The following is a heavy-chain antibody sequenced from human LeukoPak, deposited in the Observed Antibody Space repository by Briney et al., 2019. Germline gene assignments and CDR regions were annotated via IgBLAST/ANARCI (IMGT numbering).Heavy chain of an antibody. V-gene: IGHV1-8*01. J-gene: IGHJ4*02. CDR2: MNPNSGNT. CDR3: ARDQAVAGMGDY. CDR1: GYTFTSYD. D-gene: IGHD6-19*01. Sequence: ASVKVSCKASGYTFTSYDINWVRQATGQGLEWMGWMNPNSGNTGYAQKFQGRLTITRNTSISTAYMELSSLRSEDTAVYYCARDQAVAGMGDYWGQGTLVTVSS.